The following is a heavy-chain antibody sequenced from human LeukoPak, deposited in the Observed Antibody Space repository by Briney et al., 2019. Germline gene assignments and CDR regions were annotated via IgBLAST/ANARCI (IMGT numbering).Heavy chain of an antibody. Sequence: SETLSLTCAISGDSFSSDSATWAWHRQSPSRGLEWLGRRDGRCTSYRWFNDYAVSMKSRINVKPDTSKNQFSLPLNSTTPEDWAVYYCARERDWAGTDCRGQRTLVSDPS. CDR2: RDGRCTSYRWFN. CDR3: ARERDWAGTDC. V-gene: IGHV6-1*01. CDR1: GDSFSSDSAT. J-gene: IGHJ4*02. D-gene: IGHD3/OR15-3a*01.